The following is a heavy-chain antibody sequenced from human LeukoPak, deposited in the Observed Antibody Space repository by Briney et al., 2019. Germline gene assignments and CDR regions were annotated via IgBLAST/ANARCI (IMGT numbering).Heavy chain of an antibody. J-gene: IGHJ3*01. CDR2: ISYSGST. CDR3: ARGPYV. V-gene: IGHV4-61*01. CDR1: GDSVSSGTYY. Sequence: SETLSLTCTVSGDSVSSGTYYWSWVRQPPGKGLEWIGFISYSGSTNYNPSLKGRITISVDMSKNQFSLKVRSVTAADTAVYYCARGPYVWGQGTMVTVSS.